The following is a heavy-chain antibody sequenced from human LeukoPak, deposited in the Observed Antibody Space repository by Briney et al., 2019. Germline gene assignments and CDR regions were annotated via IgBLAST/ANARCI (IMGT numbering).Heavy chain of an antibody. J-gene: IGHJ4*02. CDR3: ARDATEDVDTAMAN. D-gene: IGHD5-18*01. CDR1: GFTVSSNY. V-gene: IGHV3-53*01. CDR2: IYSGGST. Sequence: GGSLRLSCAASGFTVSSNYMSWVRQAPGKGLEWVSVIYSGGSTYYADSVKGRFTISRDNSKNTLYLQMNSLRAEDTAVYYCARDATEDVDTAMANWGQGTLVTVSS.